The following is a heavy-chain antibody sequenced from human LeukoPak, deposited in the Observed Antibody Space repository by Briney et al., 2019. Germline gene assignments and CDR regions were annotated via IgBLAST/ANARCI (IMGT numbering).Heavy chain of an antibody. D-gene: IGHD5-18*01. Sequence: GGSLRLSCSASGFTFNTYAMHWVRQAPGKGLEWVALISYDGSSKYYADSVKGRFTISRDNSKNTAYLQMNSLKTEDTAVYYCTRHSLSYNDYWGQGTLVTVSS. J-gene: IGHJ4*02. CDR1: GFTFNTYA. CDR2: ISYDGSSK. CDR3: TRHSLSYNDY. V-gene: IGHV3-30*04.